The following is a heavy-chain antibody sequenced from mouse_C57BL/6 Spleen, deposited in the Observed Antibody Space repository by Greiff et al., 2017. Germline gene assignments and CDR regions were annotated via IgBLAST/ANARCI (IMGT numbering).Heavy chain of an antibody. CDR2: ISDGGSYT. CDR1: GFTFSSYA. CDR3: ARDRSDYYGSPRWYFDV. Sequence: EVMLVESGGGLVKPGGSLKLSCAASGFTFSSYAMSWVRQTPEKRLEWVATISDGGSYTYYPDNVKGRFTISRDNAKNNLYLQMSHLKSEDTAMYYCARDRSDYYGSPRWYFDVWGTGTTVTVSS. D-gene: IGHD1-1*01. J-gene: IGHJ1*03. V-gene: IGHV5-4*01.